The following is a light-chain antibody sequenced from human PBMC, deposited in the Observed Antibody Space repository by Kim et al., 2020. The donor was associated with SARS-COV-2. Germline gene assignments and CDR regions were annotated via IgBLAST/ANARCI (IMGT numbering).Light chain of an antibody. Sequence: QRVTTSCAGGSSKIGAGYDVHWYQQLPGTAPKLLIYGNSNRPSGVPDRFSGSKSGTSASLAITGLQAEDEADYYCQSYDSSLSGYVFGTGTKVTVL. J-gene: IGLJ1*01. CDR1: SSKIGAGYD. CDR2: GNS. V-gene: IGLV1-40*01. CDR3: QSYDSSLSGYV.